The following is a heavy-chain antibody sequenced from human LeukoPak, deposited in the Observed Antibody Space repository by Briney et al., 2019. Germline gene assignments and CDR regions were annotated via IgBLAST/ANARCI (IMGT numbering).Heavy chain of an antibody. CDR3: TTVDGYSYGRY. Sequence: PGGSLSLFCAASGFNFRNAWMSWVRPAPGKGLELVGSIKSINGGGNTDYVSPVKGRFTISRNDSNNTQYLQVDNLKTEVTAVYYCTTVDGYSYGRYWGQGTLVTVSS. J-gene: IGHJ4*02. CDR2: IKSINGGGNT. D-gene: IGHD5-18*01. V-gene: IGHV3-15*01. CDR1: GFNFRNAW.